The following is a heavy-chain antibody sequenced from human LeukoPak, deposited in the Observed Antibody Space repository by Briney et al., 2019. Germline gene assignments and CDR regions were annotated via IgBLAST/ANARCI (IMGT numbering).Heavy chain of an antibody. J-gene: IGHJ6*03. D-gene: IGHD2-15*01. CDR1: GDSISSSSYY. V-gene: IGHV4-39*07. CDR2: IYYSGST. CDR3: ARGRYCSGGSCFIYYYYYMDV. Sequence: SETLSLTCTVSGDSISSSSYYWGWIRQPPGEGLEWIGSIYYSGSTYYNPSLKSRVTISVDTSKNQFSLKLSSVTAADTAVYYCARGRYCSGGSCFIYYYYYMDVWGKGTTVTISS.